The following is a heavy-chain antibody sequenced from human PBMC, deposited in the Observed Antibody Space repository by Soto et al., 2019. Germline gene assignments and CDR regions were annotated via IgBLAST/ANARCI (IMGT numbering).Heavy chain of an antibody. CDR1: GESISSGGYY. J-gene: IGHJ4*02. CDR3: ARASSSSSAADY. CDR2: IYDSEGA. Sequence: QVQLQESGPGLVKASQTLSLICSVSGESISSGGYYWSWIRHHPGRGLGWIGYIYDSEGAYYNPSLKSRVTISMDTSKNHFAMKLSSVTAADTAVYYCARASSSSSAADYWGQGTLITVSS. D-gene: IGHD6-6*01. V-gene: IGHV4-31*03.